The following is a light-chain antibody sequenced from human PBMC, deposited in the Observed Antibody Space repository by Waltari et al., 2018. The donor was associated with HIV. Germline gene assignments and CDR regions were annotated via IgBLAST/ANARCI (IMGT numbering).Light chain of an antibody. CDR2: EVN. Sequence: QSALPQPPSVSGSPGQSITIPCTATSSAVGDSQSVPWYQPYPGKAPKLMIYEVNNRPSGVSNRFSGSKSGHTASLTISGLQTEDEGDYYCSSYTTSSTVVFGGGTKLTVL. V-gene: IGLV2-14*01. CDR1: SSAVGDSQS. J-gene: IGLJ3*02. CDR3: SSYTTSSTVV.